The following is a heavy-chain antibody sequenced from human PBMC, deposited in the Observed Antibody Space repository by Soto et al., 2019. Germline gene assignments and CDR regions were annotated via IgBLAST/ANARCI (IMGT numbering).Heavy chain of an antibody. J-gene: IGHJ4*02. CDR2: INHSGST. CDR3: ARRRGLLWFGELAHFDY. Sequence: VQLQQWGAGLLKPSETLSLTCAVYGGSFSGYYWSWIRQPPGKGLEWIGEINHSGSTNYNPSLKSRVTISVDTSKNQFSLKLSSVTAADTAVYYCARRRGLLWFGELAHFDYWGQGTLVTVSS. CDR1: GGSFSGYY. D-gene: IGHD3-10*01. V-gene: IGHV4-34*01.